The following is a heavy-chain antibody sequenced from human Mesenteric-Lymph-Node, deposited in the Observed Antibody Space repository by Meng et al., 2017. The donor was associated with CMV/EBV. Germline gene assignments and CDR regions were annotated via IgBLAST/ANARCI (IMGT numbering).Heavy chain of an antibody. Sequence: GESLKISCAASEFTFSNYAMSWVRQAPGKGLEWVSGISGSGNSAKYGDFVKGRFTISRDKSKNTLYLQMDTLRVEDTAVYYCAKARDVTERTHEDYGLDVWGQGTTVTVSS. CDR3: AKARDVTERTHEDYGLDV. CDR1: EFTFSNYA. V-gene: IGHV3-23*01. J-gene: IGHJ6*02. D-gene: IGHD1-1*01. CDR2: ISGSGNSA.